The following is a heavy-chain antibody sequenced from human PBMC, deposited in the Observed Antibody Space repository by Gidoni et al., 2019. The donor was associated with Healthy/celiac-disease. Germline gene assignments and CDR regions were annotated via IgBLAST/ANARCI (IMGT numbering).Heavy chain of an antibody. CDR1: GFTFSSYG. CDR3: AKDLAGGDDFWSGYPDAFDI. J-gene: IGHJ3*02. CDR2: ISYDGSNK. V-gene: IGHV3-30*18. D-gene: IGHD3-3*01. Sequence: QVQLVESGGGVVQPGRSLRLSCAASGFTFSSYGMHWVRQAPGKGLEWVAVISYDGSNKYYADSVKGRFTISRDNSKNTLYLQMNSLRAEDTAVYYCAKDLAGGDDFWSGYPDAFDIWGQGTMVTVSS.